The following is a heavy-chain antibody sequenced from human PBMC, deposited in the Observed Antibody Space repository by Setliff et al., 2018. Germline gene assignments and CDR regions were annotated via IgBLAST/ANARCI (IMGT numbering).Heavy chain of an antibody. D-gene: IGHD3-3*01. CDR2: INPSGGST. J-gene: IGHJ4*02. Sequence: SVKVSCKASGYTFTSYYMHWVRQAPGQGLEWMGIINPSGGSTSYAQKFQGRVTMTWDTSTSTVYMELSSLRSEDTAVYYCARDASYNFWSGYRGAFDYWGQGTLVTVSS. V-gene: IGHV1-46*01. CDR1: GYTFTSYY. CDR3: ARDASYNFWSGYRGAFDY.